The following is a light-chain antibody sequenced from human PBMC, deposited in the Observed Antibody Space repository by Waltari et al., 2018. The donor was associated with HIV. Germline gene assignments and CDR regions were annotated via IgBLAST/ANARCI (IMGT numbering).Light chain of an antibody. CDR3: SSYTSSSSVV. CDR2: DVS. CDR1: SSDVGGYNY. V-gene: IGLV2-14*03. J-gene: IGLJ2*01. Sequence: QSALTQPASVSGSPGQSITISCTGTSSDVGGYNYVSWYQQHPGKAPKLMIYDVSNRHSGFSNRFSGSKSGNTASLTISGLQAEDEADYYCSSYTSSSSVVFGGGTKLTVL.